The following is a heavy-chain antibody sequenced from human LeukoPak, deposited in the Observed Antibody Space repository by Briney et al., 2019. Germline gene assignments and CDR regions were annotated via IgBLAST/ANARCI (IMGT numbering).Heavy chain of an antibody. J-gene: IGHJ4*02. Sequence: GESLKISCKGSGYSFTTYWIGWVRQMPGKGLEWMGIIYPGDSDTRYSPSFQGQVTISADKSISTAYLQWSSLKASDTAMYYCARVHPYGSSWSPLDYWGQGTLVTVSS. CDR3: ARVHPYGSSWSPLDY. CDR2: IYPGDSDT. V-gene: IGHV5-51*01. CDR1: GYSFTTYW. D-gene: IGHD6-13*01.